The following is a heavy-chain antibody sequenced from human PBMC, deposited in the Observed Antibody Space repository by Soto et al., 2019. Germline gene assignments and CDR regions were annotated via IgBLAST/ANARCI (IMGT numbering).Heavy chain of an antibody. CDR2: ISSSSSYI. V-gene: IGHV3-21*01. CDR1: GFTFSSYS. Sequence: GGSLRLSCAASGFTFSSYSMNWVRQAPGKGLEWVSSISSSSSYIYYADSVKGRFTISRDNAKNSLYLQMNSLRAEDTAVYYCARRVNVLNDAFDIWGQGTMVTVSS. CDR3: ARRVNVLNDAFDI. J-gene: IGHJ3*02. D-gene: IGHD3-10*01.